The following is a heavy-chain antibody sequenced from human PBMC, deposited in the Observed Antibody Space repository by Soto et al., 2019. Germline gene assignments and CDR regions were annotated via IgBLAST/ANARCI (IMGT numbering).Heavy chain of an antibody. J-gene: IGHJ4*02. Sequence: QVRLVQSGAEVKMPGASGKVSCKVSGYSLPSYGISWVRQAPGQGFEWMGWISGHDGNTKYTQKLQGRVTVTTDTSTSTAYMDLRSLRSDDTAVYYCAREYCSSASCYGPDFWGQGTLVTVSS. CDR1: GYSLPSYG. CDR3: AREYCSSASCYGPDF. V-gene: IGHV1-18*01. CDR2: ISGHDGNT. D-gene: IGHD2-2*01.